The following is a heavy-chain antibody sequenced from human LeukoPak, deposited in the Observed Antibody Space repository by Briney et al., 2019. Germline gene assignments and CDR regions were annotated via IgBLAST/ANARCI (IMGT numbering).Heavy chain of an antibody. J-gene: IGHJ5*02. V-gene: IGHV1-18*01. Sequence: ASVKVSCKPSGYXFKSYGIIWLRQAPGQGLEWMGWISVYNGNTKYAQKFQGRVTMTTDTSTSTAYIELRSLRSDDTAVYYCARGGGYCTSTSCYLGPWFDPWGQGTLVTVSS. D-gene: IGHD2-2*01. CDR2: ISVYNGNT. CDR1: GYXFKSYG. CDR3: ARGGGYCTSTSCYLGPWFDP.